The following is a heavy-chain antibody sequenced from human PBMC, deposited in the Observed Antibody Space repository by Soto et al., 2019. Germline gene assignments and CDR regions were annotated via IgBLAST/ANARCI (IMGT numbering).Heavy chain of an antibody. Sequence: QVHLQESGPGLVKPSETLSLTCAISGGSTSSSDWWTWVRQPPGEGLEWTGEIHRAGVTNYNSSLKSRLTISLDHSRNQFSLSLTSVTAADAAVYFCAGRPEIHPRWGQGILVPVSS. J-gene: IGHJ4*02. CDR3: AGRPEIHPR. V-gene: IGHV4-4*02. CDR2: IHRAGVT. D-gene: IGHD1-26*01. CDR1: GGSTSSSDW.